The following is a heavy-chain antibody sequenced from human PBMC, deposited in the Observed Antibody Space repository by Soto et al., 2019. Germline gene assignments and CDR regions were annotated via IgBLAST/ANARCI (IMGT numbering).Heavy chain of an antibody. Sequence: ASVKVSCKASGGTFSSYAINWLRQASGQGPEWMGWMNAKSGDTFFPQRFQGKFNMTWDTSLSTAYMEVGSLTSDDTAIYYCARGNPFNYAGFDVWGQGTTVTVSS. V-gene: IGHV1-8*02. CDR3: ARGNPFNYAGFDV. J-gene: IGHJ6*02. CDR2: MNAKSGDT. D-gene: IGHD3-16*01. CDR1: GGTFSSYA.